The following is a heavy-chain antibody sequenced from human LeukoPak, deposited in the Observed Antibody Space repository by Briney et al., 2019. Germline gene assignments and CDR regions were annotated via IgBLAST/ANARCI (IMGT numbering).Heavy chain of an antibody. D-gene: IGHD5-12*01. CDR2: ISSNGGST. CDR3: ARDLLVAPGY. Sequence: GSLRLSCAASGFTFSSYAMHWVRQAPGKGLEYVSAISSNGGSTYYANSVKGRFTISRDNSKNTLYLQMGSLRAEDMAVYYCARDLLVAPGYWGQGTLVTVSS. CDR1: GFTFSSYA. J-gene: IGHJ4*02. V-gene: IGHV3-64*01.